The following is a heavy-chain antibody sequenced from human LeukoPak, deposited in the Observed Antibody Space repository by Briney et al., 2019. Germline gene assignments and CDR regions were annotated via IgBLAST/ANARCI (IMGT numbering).Heavy chain of an antibody. CDR3: ATHYDILTGYYSPFEY. CDR1: GFTFSSYA. CDR2: ISGSGGST. D-gene: IGHD3-9*01. J-gene: IGHJ4*02. V-gene: IGHV3-23*01. Sequence: GGSLRLSCAASGFTFSSYAMSWVRQAPGKGLEWVSAISGSGGSTYYADSVKGRFTISRDNSKNTLYLRMNSLRAEDTAVYYCATHYDILTGYYSPFEYWGQGTLVTVSS.